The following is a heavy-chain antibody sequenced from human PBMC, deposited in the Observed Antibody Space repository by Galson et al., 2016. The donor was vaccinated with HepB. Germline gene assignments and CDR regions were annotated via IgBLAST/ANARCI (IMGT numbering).Heavy chain of an antibody. CDR2: ISYDGNNK. Sequence: SLRLSCAASGFTFTSYAMHWVRQAPGKGLEWVAVISYDGNNKYYADSVQGRFIISRANSKNTLYLQMNSLRAEDTAVYYCAREILRFCISTISSQYSYAMDVWGQGTTVTVSS. CDR3: AREILRFCISTISSQYSYAMDV. J-gene: IGHJ6*02. D-gene: IGHD2-2*01. V-gene: IGHV3-30-3*01. CDR1: GFTFTSYA.